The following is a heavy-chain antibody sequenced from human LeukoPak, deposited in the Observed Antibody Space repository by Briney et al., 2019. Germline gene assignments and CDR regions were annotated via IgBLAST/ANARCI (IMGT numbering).Heavy chain of an antibody. Sequence: ASVKVSCKASGYTFTSYDINWVRQATGQGLEWVGWMNPNSGNTGYAQKFQGRVTMTRNTSISTAYMELSSLRSEDTAVYYCARAPKKIAAAGMYYFDYWSQGTLVTVSS. CDR2: MNPNSGNT. CDR3: ARAPKKIAAAGMYYFDY. V-gene: IGHV1-8*01. D-gene: IGHD6-13*01. CDR1: GYTFTSYD. J-gene: IGHJ4*02.